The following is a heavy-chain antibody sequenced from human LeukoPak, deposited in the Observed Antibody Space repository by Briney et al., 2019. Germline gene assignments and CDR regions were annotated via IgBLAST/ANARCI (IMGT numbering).Heavy chain of an antibody. CDR2: IIPIFGTA. CDR3: ARVSIYSSSANYFDY. Sequence: GASVNVSRQATRGTFSSYAISWVRQAPGQGLEWMGGIIPIFGTANYAQKFQGRVTITTDESTSSAYMELSSLRSKDTAVYYCARVSIYSSSANYFDYWGQGTLVTVSS. V-gene: IGHV1-69*05. J-gene: IGHJ4*02. D-gene: IGHD6-6*01. CDR1: RGTFSSYA.